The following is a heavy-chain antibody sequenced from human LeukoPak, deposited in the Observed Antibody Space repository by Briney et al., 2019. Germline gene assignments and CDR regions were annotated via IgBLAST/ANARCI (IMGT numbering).Heavy chain of an antibody. Sequence: GGSLGLSCVVSGFTFSTYWMSWVRQAPGKGLEWVANIKQDGSEKYYVDSVKGRFTTSRDNAKNSLYLQMNSLRAEDTAVYYRARDRRCSSTTCYYFDYWGQGTLVTVSS. J-gene: IGHJ4*02. CDR1: GFTFSTYW. CDR3: ARDRRCSSTTCYYFDY. CDR2: IKQDGSEK. V-gene: IGHV3-7*01. D-gene: IGHD2-2*01.